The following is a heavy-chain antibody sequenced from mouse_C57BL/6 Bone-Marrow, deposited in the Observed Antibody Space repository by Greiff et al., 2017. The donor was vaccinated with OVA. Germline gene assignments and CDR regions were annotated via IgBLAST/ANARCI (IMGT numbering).Heavy chain of an antibody. CDR3: ARYYGSPFYAMDY. Sequence: VHLVESGAELVRPGTSVKMSCKASGYTFTNYWIGWAKQRPGHGLEWIGDIYPGGGYTNYNEKFKGKATLTADKSSSTAYMQFSSLTSEDSAIYYCARYYGSPFYAMDYWGQGTSVTVSS. D-gene: IGHD1-1*01. CDR2: IYPGGGYT. CDR1: GYTFTNYW. V-gene: IGHV1-63*01. J-gene: IGHJ4*01.